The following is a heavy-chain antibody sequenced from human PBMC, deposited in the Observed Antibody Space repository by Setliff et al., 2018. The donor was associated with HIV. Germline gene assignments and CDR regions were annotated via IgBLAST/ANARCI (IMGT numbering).Heavy chain of an antibody. CDR1: GAYIRSYY. CDR3: ARETRSGWYDLAY. V-gene: IGHV4-59*01. Sequence: PSETLSLTCTVSGAYIRSYYWSWIRQPPGKGLEWIGHISYSGSTNYNPSLKSRVTISVDTSKKQFSLKLSSVTAADTAVYFCARETRSGWYDLAYWGQGTLVTVSS. CDR2: ISYSGST. D-gene: IGHD6-19*01. J-gene: IGHJ4*02.